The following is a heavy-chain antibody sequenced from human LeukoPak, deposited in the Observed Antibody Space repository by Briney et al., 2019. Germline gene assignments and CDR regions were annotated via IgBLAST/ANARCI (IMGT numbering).Heavy chain of an antibody. CDR1: GFTFSSYA. CDR2: ISYNGSKT. Sequence: GTSLKLSCTASGFTFSSYAMRWVRQAPGDWLGWVAVISYNGSKTYYADSVQGRCTMSRDKSKNTTYRQMTSLKAEDTAVYYCARGEDYYDSSGYYKGTGFCHWGQGTLVTVSS. D-gene: IGHD3-22*01. V-gene: IGHV3-30*01. CDR3: ARGEDYYDSSGYYKGTGFCH. J-gene: IGHJ4*02.